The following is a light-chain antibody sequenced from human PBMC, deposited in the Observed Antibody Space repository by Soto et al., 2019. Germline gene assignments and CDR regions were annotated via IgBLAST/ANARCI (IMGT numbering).Light chain of an antibody. CDR1: QSVSSNY. CDR2: GGS. Sequence: VVLTQSPGTLSLSPGEGATRSCRASQSVSSNYLAWYQQKPDQAPRLLIYGGSNRATGIPDRFSGGGSGTDFTLTISGLEPEDVAVYCCHCQQYGISPVYTFGQGTKLEIK. V-gene: IGKV3-20*01. CDR3: QQYGISPVYT. J-gene: IGKJ2*01.